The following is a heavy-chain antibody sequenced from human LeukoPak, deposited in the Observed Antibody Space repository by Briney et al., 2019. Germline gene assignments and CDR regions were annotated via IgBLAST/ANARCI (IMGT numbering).Heavy chain of an antibody. CDR1: GGSFTSSSFY. V-gene: IGHV4-39*01. Sequence: PSETLSLTCSVSGGSFTSSSFYWVWIRQSPARGVELIGTKYYSGNSYYNPSLKSRVAISVDTSKKQFSLKLSSVTAADTALYYCARLHYYYGVDVWGQGTTVTVSS. CDR2: KYYSGNS. CDR3: ARLHYYYGVDV. J-gene: IGHJ6*02.